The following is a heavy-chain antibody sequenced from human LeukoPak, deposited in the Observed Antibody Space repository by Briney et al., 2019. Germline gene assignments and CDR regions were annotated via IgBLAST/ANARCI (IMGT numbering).Heavy chain of an antibody. CDR3: SRASYYDIRGYYDVEY. Sequence: SETLSLTCTVSGGSVSSGSYYWSWIRQPPGKGLEWIGGIYSSGSATYNPSLKSRVTVSVDTVKNQFSLKLSSVTAADTAVYYCSRASYYDIRGYYDVEYWGQGTLVTVSS. V-gene: IGHV4-61*01. CDR2: IYSSGSA. D-gene: IGHD3-22*01. J-gene: IGHJ4*02. CDR1: GGSVSSGSYY.